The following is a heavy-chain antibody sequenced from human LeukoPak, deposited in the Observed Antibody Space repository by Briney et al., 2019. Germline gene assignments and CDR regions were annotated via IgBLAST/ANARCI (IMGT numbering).Heavy chain of an antibody. J-gene: IGHJ4*02. CDR1: GFTFDDYA. D-gene: IGHD3-10*01. CDR2: ISWSSGSI. V-gene: IGHV3-9*01. Sequence: GGSLRLSCAASGFTFDDYAMHWVRQAPGKGLEWVSGISWSSGSIGYADSVKGRFTISRDNAKNSPYLQMNSLRAEDTALYYCATGGFPSGVGYFDYWGQGTLVNLSP. CDR3: ATGGFPSGVGYFDY.